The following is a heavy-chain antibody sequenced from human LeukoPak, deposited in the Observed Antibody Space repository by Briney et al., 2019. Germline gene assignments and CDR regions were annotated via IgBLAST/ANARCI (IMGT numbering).Heavy chain of an antibody. CDR2: IYYSGST. J-gene: IGHJ5*02. Sequence: SETLSLTCTVSGGSISSSSYYWGWIRQPPGKGLEWIGSIYYSGSTYYNPSLKSRVTISVDTSKNQFSLKLTSVTAADTAVYYCARRQTWGQGTLVTVSS. V-gene: IGHV4-39*01. CDR1: GGSISSSSYY. CDR3: ARRQT.